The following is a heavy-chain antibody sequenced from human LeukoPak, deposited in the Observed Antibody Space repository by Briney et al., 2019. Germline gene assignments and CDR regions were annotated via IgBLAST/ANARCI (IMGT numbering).Heavy chain of an antibody. D-gene: IGHD5-18*01. J-gene: IGHJ4*02. CDR2: IPIFGTA. CDR3: ARGSPYSYGQYYFDY. Sequence: IPIFGTANSPQTFQGRVTIPAAESTSTAYMELSSLRSEDTAVYYCARGSPYSYGQYYFDYWGQGTLVTVSS. V-gene: IGHV1-69*01.